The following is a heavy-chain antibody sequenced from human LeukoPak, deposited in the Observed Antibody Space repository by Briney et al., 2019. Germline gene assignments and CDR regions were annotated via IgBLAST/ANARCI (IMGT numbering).Heavy chain of an antibody. J-gene: IGHJ4*02. D-gene: IGHD6-19*01. Sequence: GGSLRLSCAASGFTFSSYEMNWVCQAPGKGLEWVSYISTSHSTIYYADSVKGRFTISRDNAKNSLYLQMNSLRAEDTAVYYCARGLSGWYLYCFDYWGQGTLVTVSS. V-gene: IGHV3-48*03. CDR1: GFTFSSYE. CDR3: ARGLSGWYLYCFDY. CDR2: ISTSHSTI.